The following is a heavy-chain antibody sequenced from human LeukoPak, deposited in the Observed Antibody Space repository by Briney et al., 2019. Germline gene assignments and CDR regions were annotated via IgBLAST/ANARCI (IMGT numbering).Heavy chain of an antibody. CDR2: ITNSGGT. Sequence: GGSLRLSCAASGFTFSSYAMSWVRQAPGKGLGWVSGITNSGGTYYADSVKGRFTISRDKSKNTLYLQINRLRAEDTAVYYCAKDIQSGYNPRPYYGMDVWGQGTTVTVSS. J-gene: IGHJ6*02. CDR3: AKDIQSGYNPRPYYGMDV. D-gene: IGHD3-3*01. V-gene: IGHV3-23*01. CDR1: GFTFSSYA.